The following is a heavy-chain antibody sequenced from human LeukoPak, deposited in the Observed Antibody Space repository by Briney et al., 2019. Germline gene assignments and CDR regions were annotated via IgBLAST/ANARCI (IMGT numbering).Heavy chain of an antibody. Sequence: SETLSLTCAVSGYSISSGYYWGWIRQPPGKGLEWIGSIYHSGSTYYNPSLKSRVTISVDTSKNQFSLKLSSVTAADTAVYYCARHYDILTGYYYWGQGTLVTVPS. CDR2: IYHSGST. CDR3: ARHYDILTGYYY. V-gene: IGHV4-38-2*01. CDR1: GYSISSGYY. D-gene: IGHD3-9*01. J-gene: IGHJ4*02.